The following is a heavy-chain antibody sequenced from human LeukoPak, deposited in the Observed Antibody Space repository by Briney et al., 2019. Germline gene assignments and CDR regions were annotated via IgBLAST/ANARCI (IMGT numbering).Heavy chain of an antibody. V-gene: IGHV3-7*01. D-gene: IGHD2-2*01. CDR3: AKVVVVPADKRGTFDY. Sequence: GGSLRLSCAASRFTFSNYWMSWVRQAPGKGLEWVATIKQDGSEKYYVDSVKGRFTISRDNAKNSLYLQMNSLRAEETAVYYCAKVVVVPADKRGTFDYWGQGTLVTVSS. J-gene: IGHJ4*02. CDR2: IKQDGSEK. CDR1: RFTFSNYW.